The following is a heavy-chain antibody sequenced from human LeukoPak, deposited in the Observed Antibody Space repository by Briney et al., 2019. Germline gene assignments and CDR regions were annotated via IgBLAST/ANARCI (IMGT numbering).Heavy chain of an antibody. Sequence: SETLSLTCTVSGYSISSGYYWGWIRQPPGKGLEWIGEINHSGSTNYNPSLKSRVTISVDTSKNQFSLKLSSVTAADTAVYYCARELNYYDSSGYYSRGYYYYYYMDVWGKGTTVTVSS. J-gene: IGHJ6*03. CDR1: GYSISSGYY. V-gene: IGHV4-38-2*02. CDR2: INHSGST. D-gene: IGHD3-22*01. CDR3: ARELNYYDSSGYYSRGYYYYYYMDV.